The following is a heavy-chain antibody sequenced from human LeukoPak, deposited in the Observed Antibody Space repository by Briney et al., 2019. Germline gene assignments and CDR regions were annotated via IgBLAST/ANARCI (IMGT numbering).Heavy chain of an antibody. V-gene: IGHV3-23*01. Sequence: RTGGSLRLSCAASGFTFSSYAMSWVRQAPGKGLEWVSAISGSGGSTYYADSVKGRFTISRDNSKNTLYLQMNSLRAEDTAVYYCASRNCSSTSCYLLDYYYYGMDVWGQGTTVTVSS. D-gene: IGHD2-2*01. J-gene: IGHJ6*02. CDR1: GFTFSSYA. CDR2: ISGSGGST. CDR3: ASRNCSSTSCYLLDYYYYGMDV.